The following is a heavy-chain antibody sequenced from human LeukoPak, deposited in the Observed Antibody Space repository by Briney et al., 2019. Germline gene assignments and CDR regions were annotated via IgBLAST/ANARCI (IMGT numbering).Heavy chain of an antibody. J-gene: IGHJ4*02. Sequence: SVKVSCKASGGTFSSYAISWVRQAPGQGLEWMGRIIPIFGIANYAQKFQGRVTITADKSTSTAYMELSSLRSEDTAVYYCARTLHYYDSSGSAYWGQGTLVTVSS. CDR1: GGTFSSYA. CDR2: IIPIFGIA. V-gene: IGHV1-69*04. CDR3: ARTLHYYDSSGSAY. D-gene: IGHD3-22*01.